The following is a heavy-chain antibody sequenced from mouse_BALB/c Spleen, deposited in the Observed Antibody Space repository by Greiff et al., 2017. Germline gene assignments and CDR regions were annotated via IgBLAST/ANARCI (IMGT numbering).Heavy chain of an antibody. D-gene: IGHD1-1*01. V-gene: IGHV1-77*01. J-gene: IGHJ4*01. CDR3: ARLVYYGSSPYAMDY. Sequence: VQVVESGPELVKPGASVKMSCKASGYTFTDYVISWVKQRTGQGLEWIGEIYPGSGSTYYNEKFKGKATLTADKSSNTAYMQLSSLTSEDSAVYFCARLVYYGSSPYAMDYWGQGTSVTVSS. CDR1: GYTFTDYV. CDR2: IYPGSGST.